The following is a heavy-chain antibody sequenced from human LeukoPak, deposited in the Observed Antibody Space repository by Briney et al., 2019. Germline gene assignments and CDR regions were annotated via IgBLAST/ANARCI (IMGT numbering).Heavy chain of an antibody. CDR1: GFTFSSYN. J-gene: IGHJ3*02. CDR2: ITSGSSYI. D-gene: IGHD1-26*01. Sequence: KAGGSLRLSCAASGFTFSSYNMNWVRQAPGKGLEWVSSITSGSSYIYYADSVKGRFTISRDNSKNTLYLQMNSLRAEDTAVYYCARGGSYLSAFDIWGQGTMVTVSS. CDR3: ARGGSYLSAFDI. V-gene: IGHV3-21*04.